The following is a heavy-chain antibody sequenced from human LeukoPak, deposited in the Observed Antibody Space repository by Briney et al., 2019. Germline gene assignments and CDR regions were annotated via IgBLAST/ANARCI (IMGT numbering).Heavy chain of an antibody. Sequence: GGSLRLSCAASGFTFSSYAMHWVRQAPGKGLEYVSAISSNGGSTYYANSVKGRFTISRDNSKNTLYLQMGSLRAEDMAVYYCARGRPTTVTQNYYYYYMDVWGRGTTVTVSS. J-gene: IGHJ6*03. V-gene: IGHV3-64*01. CDR2: ISSNGGST. D-gene: IGHD4-11*01. CDR1: GFTFSSYA. CDR3: ARGRPTTVTQNYYYYYMDV.